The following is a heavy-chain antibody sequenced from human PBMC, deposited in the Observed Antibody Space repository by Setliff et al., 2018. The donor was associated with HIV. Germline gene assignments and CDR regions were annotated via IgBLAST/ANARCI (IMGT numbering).Heavy chain of an antibody. V-gene: IGHV4-39*01. J-gene: IGHJ4*02. CDR1: GGFIKNSNYY. CDR3: ARHRVRDSWRGLGVTFDY. Sequence: PSETLSLTCTVYGGFIKNSNYYWGWIRQPPGKGLEWIGSIYHSGRTYYNPSLKSRVTISVDTSKNHFSLKLRSVTAADTAMYYCARHRVRDSWRGLGVTFDYWGQGTRVTVSS. CDR2: IYHSGRT. D-gene: IGHD3-3*01.